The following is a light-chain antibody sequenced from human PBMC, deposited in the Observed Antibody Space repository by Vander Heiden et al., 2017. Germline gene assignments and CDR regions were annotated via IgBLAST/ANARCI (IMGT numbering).Light chain of an antibody. Sequence: QSVLTQPPSVSAAPGQMVAISCSGSNSNIGKYFVSWYQHLPGTAPKLLIYDNDQRPSSIPDRLSGSKSGTSATLGITGLLTGDEGDYFCATWDDSLHAVVFGGGTKLTVL. J-gene: IGLJ3*02. V-gene: IGLV1-51*01. CDR3: ATWDDSLHAVV. CDR1: NSNIGKYF. CDR2: DND.